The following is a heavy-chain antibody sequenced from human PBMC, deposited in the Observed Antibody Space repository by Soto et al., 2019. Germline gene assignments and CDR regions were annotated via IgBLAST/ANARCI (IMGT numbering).Heavy chain of an antibody. CDR2: IYYSGST. Sequence: SETLSLTCTVSGGSISSSSYYWGWIRQPPGKGLEWIGSIYYSGSTYYNPSLKSRVTISVDTSKNQFSLKLSSVTAADTAVYYCASHVPNFWSGSPDVWGQGTTVTVSS. J-gene: IGHJ6*02. V-gene: IGHV4-39*01. CDR3: ASHVPNFWSGSPDV. CDR1: GGSISSSSYY. D-gene: IGHD3-3*01.